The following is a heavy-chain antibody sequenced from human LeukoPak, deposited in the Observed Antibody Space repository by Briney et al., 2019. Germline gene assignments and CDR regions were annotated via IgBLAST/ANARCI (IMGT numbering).Heavy chain of an antibody. J-gene: IGHJ4*02. V-gene: IGHV3-7*01. D-gene: IGHD6-13*01. CDR2: IKQDGSER. Sequence: QPGGSLRLSCADSGFTFSSYWMTWVRQVPGKGLEWVANIKQDGSERYYVDSVTGRFAISRDNAKNSLYLQMNSLRAEDTAVYYCARMSSSSWFVCDYWGQGTLVTVSS. CDR1: GFTFSSYW. CDR3: ARMSSSSWFVCDY.